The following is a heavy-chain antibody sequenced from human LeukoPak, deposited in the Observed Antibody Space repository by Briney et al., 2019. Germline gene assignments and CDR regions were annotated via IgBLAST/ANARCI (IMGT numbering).Heavy chain of an antibody. CDR1: GYTFTSYY. J-gene: IGHJ5*02. CDR3: ARGLGYCSSTSCWPGFDP. Sequence: GASVKVSCKASGYTFTSYYMHWVRQAPGQGLEWMGWINPNSGGTNYAQKFQGWVTMTRDTSISTAYMELSRLRSDDTAVYYCARGLGYCSSTSCWPGFDPWGQGTLVTVSS. V-gene: IGHV1-2*04. CDR2: INPNSGGT. D-gene: IGHD2-2*01.